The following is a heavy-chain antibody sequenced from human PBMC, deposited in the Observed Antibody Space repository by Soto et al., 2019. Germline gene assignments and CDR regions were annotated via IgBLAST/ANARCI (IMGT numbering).Heavy chain of an antibody. Sequence: HSQTLSLTCAISGDSVSSNSAAWNWIRQSPSRGLEWLGRTYYRSKWYNDYAVSVKSRITINPGTSKNQFSLQLNSVTPEDTAVDYCARVRFWSGYPPKYGMDVWGQGTTVTVSS. CDR2: TYYRSKWYN. CDR3: ARVRFWSGYPPKYGMDV. CDR1: GDSVSSNSAA. J-gene: IGHJ6*02. D-gene: IGHD3-3*01. V-gene: IGHV6-1*01.